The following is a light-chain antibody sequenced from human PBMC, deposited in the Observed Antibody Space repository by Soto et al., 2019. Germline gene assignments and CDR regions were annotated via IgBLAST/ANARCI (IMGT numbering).Light chain of an antibody. CDR1: QTISND. CDR2: GAS. CDR3: QQNNKWPPVT. Sequence: VMTQSVATVSVSPGEGVTLSCRASQTISNDLAWYQQKPGQAPRLLIYGASTRATGVPARFSGGGSGTEFALTIGSLQSEDFAFYYCQQNNKWPPVTFGGGIKVEIK. V-gene: IGKV3-15*01. J-gene: IGKJ4*01.